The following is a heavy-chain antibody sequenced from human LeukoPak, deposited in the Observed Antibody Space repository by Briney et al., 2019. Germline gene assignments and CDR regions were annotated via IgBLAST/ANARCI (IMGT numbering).Heavy chain of an antibody. Sequence: GGSLRLSCAASGFTFSRYWMHWVRRAPGKGLVWVSRIKSDGNTNYADSVKGRFTISRDNAKNTVSLQMNSLRAEDTGVYFCARAPSEIGGYYPEYFRHWGQGTLVTVSS. CDR1: GFTFSRYW. CDR2: IKSDGNT. D-gene: IGHD3-22*01. CDR3: ARAPSEIGGYYPEYFRH. J-gene: IGHJ1*01. V-gene: IGHV3-74*01.